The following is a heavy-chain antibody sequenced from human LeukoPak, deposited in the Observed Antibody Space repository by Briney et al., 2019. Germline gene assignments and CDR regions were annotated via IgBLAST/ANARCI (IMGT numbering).Heavy chain of an antibody. CDR2: IIPIFGTA. J-gene: IGHJ4*02. D-gene: IGHD3-9*01. CDR3: ARGRGYYDISDY. CDR1: GGTFSSYA. V-gene: IGHV1-69*13. Sequence: ASVKVSCKASGGTFSSYAISWVRQAPGQGLEWMGGIIPIFGTANYAQKFQGRVTITADESTNTAYMELSSLRSEDTAVYYCARGRGYYDISDYWGQGTLVTVSS.